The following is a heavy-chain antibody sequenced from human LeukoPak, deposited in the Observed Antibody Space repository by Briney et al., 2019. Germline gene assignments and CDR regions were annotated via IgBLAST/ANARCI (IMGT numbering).Heavy chain of an antibody. CDR1: GYTFTSYA. CDR3: ARRDSYGSGGFDY. V-gene: IGHV1-3*03. J-gene: IGHJ4*02. Sequence: ASVKVSCKASGYTFTSYAMHWVRQAPGQRLEWMGWINAGNGNTKYPQEFQGRVTITRDTSASTAYMELSSLRSEDMAVYYCARRDSYGSGGFDYWGQGTLVTVSS. CDR2: INAGNGNT. D-gene: IGHD5-18*01.